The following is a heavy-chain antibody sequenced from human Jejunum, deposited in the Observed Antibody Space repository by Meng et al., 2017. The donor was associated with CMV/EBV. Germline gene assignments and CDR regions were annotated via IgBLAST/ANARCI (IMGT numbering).Heavy chain of an antibody. D-gene: IGHD4-11*01. J-gene: IGHJ4*02. V-gene: IGHV3-53*01. CDR1: GFSVSTNY. CDR2: IRGDDST. CDR3: ARACRQVSNCYLDS. Sequence: SGFSVSTNYMSWVRQAPGKGLEWVSFIRGDDSTSYTDSVQGRFAISRDNSKNTVYLQMNSLRAEDTAVYYCARACRQVSNCYLDSWGQGIQVTVSS.